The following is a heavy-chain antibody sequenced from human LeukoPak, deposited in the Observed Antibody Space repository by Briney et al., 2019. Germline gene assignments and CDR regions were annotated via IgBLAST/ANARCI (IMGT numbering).Heavy chain of an antibody. V-gene: IGHV5-51*01. CDR3: ARQRYYFDSSGDYGMDV. CDR2: IYPGDSES. CDR1: GYSFTTYW. J-gene: IGHJ6*02. Sequence: GESLQISCKGSGYSFTTYWIGWVRQMPGKGLEWMGIIYPGDSESRYSPSVQGQVTISVDKSINTAYLQWSSLKASDTALYYCARQRYYFDSSGDYGMDVWGQGTTVTVSS. D-gene: IGHD3-22*01.